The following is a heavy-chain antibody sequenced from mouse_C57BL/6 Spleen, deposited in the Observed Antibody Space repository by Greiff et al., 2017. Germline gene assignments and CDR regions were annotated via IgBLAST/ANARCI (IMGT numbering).Heavy chain of an antibody. CDR2: IYPSDSET. J-gene: IGHJ3*01. CDR1: GYTFTSYW. V-gene: IGHV1-61*01. Sequence: QVQLQQPGAELVRPGSSVKLSCKASGYTFTSYWMDWVKQRPGQGLEWIGNIYPSDSETHYNQKFKDKATLTVDKSSSTAYMQLSSLTSEDSAVYYCARRGTSYDGYYEAYWGQGTLVTVSA. D-gene: IGHD2-3*01. CDR3: ARRGTSYDGYYEAY.